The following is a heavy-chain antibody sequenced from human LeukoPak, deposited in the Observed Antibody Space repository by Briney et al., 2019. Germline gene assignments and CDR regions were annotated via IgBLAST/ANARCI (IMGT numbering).Heavy chain of an antibody. CDR3: AHLVVTIDWRSYFDY. J-gene: IGHJ4*02. CDR2: LNYHDDK. V-gene: IGHV2-5*01. D-gene: IGHD3-9*01. CDR1: DFSLRTPGMG. Sequence: SGPTLVNLTKTHTLTCTFSDFSLRTPGMGVGWVRLPQGKALEWHTLLNYHDDKLHNPSLRSRLTITRDTSKNQLVLAMTNMDPVDTATYYCAHLVVTIDWRSYFDYWGQRALFTVSP.